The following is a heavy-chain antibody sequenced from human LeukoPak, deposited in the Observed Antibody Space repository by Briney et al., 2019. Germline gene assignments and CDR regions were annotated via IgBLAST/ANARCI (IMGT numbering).Heavy chain of an antibody. D-gene: IGHD2-15*01. Sequence: PSETLSLTCTVSGGSISSYYWSWIRQPPGKGLEWIGYIYYSGSTNYNPSLKSRVTISVDTSKNQFSLKLSSVTAADTAVYYCARKRGGSSIWGQGTMVTVSS. CDR3: ARKRGGSSI. CDR1: GGSISSYY. CDR2: IYYSGST. V-gene: IGHV4-59*12. J-gene: IGHJ3*02.